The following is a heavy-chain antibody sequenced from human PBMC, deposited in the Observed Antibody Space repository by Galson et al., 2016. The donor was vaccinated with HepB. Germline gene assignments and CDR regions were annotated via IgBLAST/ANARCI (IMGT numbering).Heavy chain of an antibody. CDR3: AKAGATVTSHFDH. CDR2: ISSPSNGNT. Sequence: SVKVSCKASGYTFTSYAITWVRKAPGQGLEWVGWISSPSNGNTDHAQKFQGRITMTTDSSTSTASMELRSLRSDDTAVYYCAKAGATVTSHFDHWGQGTQVTVSS. V-gene: IGHV1-18*01. CDR1: GYTFTSYA. J-gene: IGHJ4*02. D-gene: IGHD4-17*01.